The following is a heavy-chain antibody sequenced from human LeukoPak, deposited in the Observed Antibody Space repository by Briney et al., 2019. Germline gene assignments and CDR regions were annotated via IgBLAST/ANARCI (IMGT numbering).Heavy chain of an antibody. CDR1: GYTFTSYA. V-gene: IGHV1-3*01. CDR2: ISAGNGNT. CDR3: ATHVEMGNPFDF. J-gene: IGHJ3*01. Sequence: GASVKVSCKASGYTFTSYAIHWVRQAPGQRLEWMGWISAGNGNTKYSQKFQGRVTITRDTSASIVYMELSSLRSEDTAVYYCATHVEMGNPFDFWGQGTTVTVSS. D-gene: IGHD3-9*01.